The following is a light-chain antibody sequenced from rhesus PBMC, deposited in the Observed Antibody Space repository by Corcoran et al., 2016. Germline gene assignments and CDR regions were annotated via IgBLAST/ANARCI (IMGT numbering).Light chain of an antibody. CDR3: YQRSSGCS. J-gene: IGKJ2*01. V-gene: IGKV3-10*01. CDR2: GAS. Sequence: QLILTQSPATLSLSPGERATLSCRASQSVSIYLAWYHQRPGQAPRLLIFGASNRAIGVSDRFSGRGSGADFTLTINSLEPEDVGVYYCYQRSSGCSFGQGTKIEIK. CDR1: QSVSIY.